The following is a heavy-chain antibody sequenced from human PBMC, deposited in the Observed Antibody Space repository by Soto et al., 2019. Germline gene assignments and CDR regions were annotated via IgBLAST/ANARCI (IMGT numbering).Heavy chain of an antibody. CDR3: ARVDFWSGYSLIDP. D-gene: IGHD3-3*01. Sequence: SETLSLTCAVSGGSISSSNWWSWVRQPPGKGLEWIGEIYHNGSTNYNPSLKSRVTISVDKSKNQFSLKLSSVTAADTAVYYCARVDFWSGYSLIDPWGQGTLVTVSS. CDR2: IYHNGST. CDR1: GGSISSSNW. J-gene: IGHJ5*02. V-gene: IGHV4-4*02.